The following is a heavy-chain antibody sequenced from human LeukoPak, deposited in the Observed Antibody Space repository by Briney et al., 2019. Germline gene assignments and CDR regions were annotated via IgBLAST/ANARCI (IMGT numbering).Heavy chain of an antibody. D-gene: IGHD2-15*01. CDR3: ARAGGYCSGGSCYLHWFDP. Sequence: SETLSLTCTVSGGSISSYYWSWIRQHPGKGLEWIGYIYYSGSTYYNPSLKSRVTISVDTSKNQFSLKLSSVTAADTAVYYCARAGGYCSGGSCYLHWFDPWGQGTLVTVSS. V-gene: IGHV4-59*06. CDR2: IYYSGST. J-gene: IGHJ5*02. CDR1: GGSISSYY.